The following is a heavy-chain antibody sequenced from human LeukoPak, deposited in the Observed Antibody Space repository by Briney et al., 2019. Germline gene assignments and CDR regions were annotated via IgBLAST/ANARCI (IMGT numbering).Heavy chain of an antibody. D-gene: IGHD3-22*01. CDR3: ARDGTPYYYDSSGYYPFDY. CDR1: GYTFTSFG. CDR2: ISAYNGNT. J-gene: IGHJ4*02. Sequence: ASVKVSCKTSGYTFTSFGISGVRQAPGQGLEWMGWISAYNGNTNYAQKLQGRVTMTTDTSTSTAYMELRSLRSDDTAVYYCARDGTPYYYDSSGYYPFDYWGQGTLVTVSS. V-gene: IGHV1-18*01.